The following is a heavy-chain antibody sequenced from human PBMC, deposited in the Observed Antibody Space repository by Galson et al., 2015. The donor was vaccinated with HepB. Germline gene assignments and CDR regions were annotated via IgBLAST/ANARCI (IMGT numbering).Heavy chain of an antibody. CDR3: AKVQVAAAVYYAMDV. CDR1: GYTFSSYA. D-gene: IGHD6-13*01. V-gene: IGHV1-3*01. Sequence: SVKVSCKASGYTFSSYAMHWVRQAPGQRLEWMGWINAGKGNTKYSQKFQGRVIITRDTSASTAYMELSSLRSEDTAVYYCAKVQVAAAVYYAMDVWGQGTTVTVSS. J-gene: IGHJ6*02. CDR2: INAGKGNT.